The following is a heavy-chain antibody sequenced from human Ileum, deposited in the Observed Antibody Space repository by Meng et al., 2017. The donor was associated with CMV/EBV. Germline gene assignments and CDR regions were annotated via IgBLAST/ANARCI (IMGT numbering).Heavy chain of an antibody. D-gene: IGHD1-26*01. Sequence: LSCAISGDSVSSNGAAWNWIRQSPSRGLEWLGRKYYRSQWYNDYAVSVKSRITINQDTSKNQFSLQLNSVTPEETAVYYCARESGSYYPREYFQQWGQGTLVTVSS. J-gene: IGHJ1*01. CDR1: GDSVSSNGAA. CDR3: ARESGSYYPREYFQQ. CDR2: KYYRSQWYN. V-gene: IGHV6-1*01.